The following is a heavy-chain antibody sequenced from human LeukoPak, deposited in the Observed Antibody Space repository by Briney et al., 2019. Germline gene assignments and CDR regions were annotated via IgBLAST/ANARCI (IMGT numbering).Heavy chain of an antibody. CDR2: IYTSGST. Sequence: SETLSLTCTVSGGSISSYYWSWIRQPAGKGLEWIGRIYTSGSTNYNPSLKSRVTMSVDTSKNQFSLKLSPVTAADTAVYYCARDRSPAAGLYYFDYWGQGTLVTVSS. D-gene: IGHD6-13*01. J-gene: IGHJ4*02. V-gene: IGHV4-4*07. CDR3: ARDRSPAAGLYYFDY. CDR1: GGSISSYY.